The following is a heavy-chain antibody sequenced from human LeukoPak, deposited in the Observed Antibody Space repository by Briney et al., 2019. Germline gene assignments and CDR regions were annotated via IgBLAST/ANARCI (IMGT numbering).Heavy chain of an antibody. J-gene: IGHJ6*02. CDR2: ISYDGSNK. CDR3: AKDLATYCGGDCYYYGMDV. Sequence: GGSLRLSCAASGFTFSSYGMHWVRQAPGKGLEWVAVISYDGSNKYYADSVKGRFTISRDNSKNTLYPQMNSLRAEDTAVYYCAKDLATYCGGDCYYYGMDVWGQGTTVTVSS. D-gene: IGHD2-21*01. V-gene: IGHV3-30*18. CDR1: GFTFSSYG.